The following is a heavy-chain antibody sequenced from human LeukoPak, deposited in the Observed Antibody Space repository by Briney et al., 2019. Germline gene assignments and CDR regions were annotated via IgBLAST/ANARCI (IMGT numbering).Heavy chain of an antibody. D-gene: IGHD6-19*01. V-gene: IGHV4-59*01. CDR2: IYYSGST. Sequence: PSETLSLTCTVSGGSISSYYWSWIRQPPGKGLEWIGYIYYSGSTNYNPSPKSRVTISVDTSKNQFSLKLSSVTAADTAVYYCARVSSGWYYFDYWGQGTLVTVSS. CDR3: ARVSSGWYYFDY. J-gene: IGHJ4*02. CDR1: GGSISSYY.